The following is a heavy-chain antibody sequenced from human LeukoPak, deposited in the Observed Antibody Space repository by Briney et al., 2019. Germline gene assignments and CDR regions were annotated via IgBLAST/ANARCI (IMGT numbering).Heavy chain of an antibody. D-gene: IGHD3-10*01. CDR2: ISGSGSGGST. J-gene: IGHJ4*02. CDR3: ARDGITMRILEY. V-gene: IGHV3-23*01. Sequence: GGSLRLSCAASGFTFSSSAMSWVRQAPGKGLEWVSSISGSGSGGSTYYADSVKGRFTISRDNAKNSLYLQVNSLRAEDTAVYYCARDGITMRILEYWGQGTLVTVSS. CDR1: GFTFSSSA.